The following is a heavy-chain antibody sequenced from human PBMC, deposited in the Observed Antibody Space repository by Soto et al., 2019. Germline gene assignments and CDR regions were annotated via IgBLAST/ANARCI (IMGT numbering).Heavy chain of an antibody. Sequence: SVKVSCKASGGTFSSYAISWLRQAPGQGLEWMGGIIPIFGTANYAQKFQGRVTITADESTSTAYMELSSLRSEDTAVYYCAARSEYCSSTSCYSDYWGQGTLVTVSS. CDR2: IIPIFGTA. V-gene: IGHV1-69*13. D-gene: IGHD2-2*01. CDR3: AARSEYCSSTSCYSDY. J-gene: IGHJ4*02. CDR1: GGTFSSYA.